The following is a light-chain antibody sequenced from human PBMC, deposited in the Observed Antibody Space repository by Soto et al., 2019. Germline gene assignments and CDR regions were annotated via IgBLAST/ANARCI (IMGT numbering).Light chain of an antibody. J-gene: IGLJ3*02. CDR3: AAWDDSLSGVV. V-gene: IGLV1-47*01. CDR1: SSNIGSNY. Sequence: QSVLTQSPSASGTPGQRVTISCSGSSSNIGSNYVYWYQQLPGTAPKLLIYRNDQQPSGVPDRFSGSKSGTSASLAISGLRSDDEADYYCAAWDDSLSGVVFGGGTKVTVL. CDR2: RND.